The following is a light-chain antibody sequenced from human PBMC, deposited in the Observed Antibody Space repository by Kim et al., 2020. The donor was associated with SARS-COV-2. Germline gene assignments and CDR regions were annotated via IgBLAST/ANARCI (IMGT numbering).Light chain of an antibody. CDR1: QSVRSY. CDR2: DAS. J-gene: IGKJ5*01. V-gene: IGKV3-11*01. CDR3: QQRSNWPPIT. Sequence: EIVLTQSPATLSLSPGERATLSCRASQSVRSYLAWYQQKPGQAPRLLIYDASNRATGIPARFSGSGSGTDFTLTISSLEPEDFVVYYCQQRSNWPPITFGQGTRLEIK.